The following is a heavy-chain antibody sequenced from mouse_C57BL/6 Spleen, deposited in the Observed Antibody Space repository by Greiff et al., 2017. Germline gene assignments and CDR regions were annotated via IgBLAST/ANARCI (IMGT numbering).Heavy chain of an antibody. CDR1: GYAFSSSW. CDR2: IYPGDGDT. CDR3: ARVDGNYVFDY. Sequence: VQLQQSGPELVKPGASVKISCKASGYAFSSSWMNWVKQRPGKGLEWIGRIYPGDGDTNYNGKFKGKATLTADKSSSTAYMQLSSLTSEDSAVYFCARVDGNYVFDYWGQGTTLTVSS. J-gene: IGHJ2*01. D-gene: IGHD2-1*01. V-gene: IGHV1-82*01.